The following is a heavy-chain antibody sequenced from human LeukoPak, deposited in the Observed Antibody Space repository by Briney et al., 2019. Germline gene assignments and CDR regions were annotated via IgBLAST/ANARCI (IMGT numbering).Heavy chain of an antibody. Sequence: ASVKVPCKASGYTFTGYYMHWVRQAPGQGLEWMGWINPNSGGTNTSQKFQDRVTLTRDTSINTAYMELSSLRSDDTAVYYCARAYGSGSSYHPDYWGLGTLVTVSS. V-gene: IGHV1-2*02. J-gene: IGHJ4*02. CDR1: GYTFTGYY. CDR3: ARAYGSGSSYHPDY. CDR2: INPNSGGT. D-gene: IGHD3-10*01.